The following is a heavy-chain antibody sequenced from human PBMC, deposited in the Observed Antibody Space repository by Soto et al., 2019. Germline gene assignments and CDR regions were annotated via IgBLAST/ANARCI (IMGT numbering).Heavy chain of an antibody. Sequence: ASVKVSCKVSGYPFTTYYIHWVRQAPGQGLEWMGWIDPRSGGTVYEEKFQGRVTMTRDTSISTVYMDLSGLTSDDTALYYCATDDYGIFPYWGQGSLVTVSS. D-gene: IGHD3-10*01. CDR2: IDPRSGGT. J-gene: IGHJ4*02. CDR3: ATDDYGIFPY. V-gene: IGHV1-2*02. CDR1: GYPFTTYY.